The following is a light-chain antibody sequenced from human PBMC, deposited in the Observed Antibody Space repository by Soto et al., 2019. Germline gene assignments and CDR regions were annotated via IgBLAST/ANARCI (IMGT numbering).Light chain of an antibody. J-gene: IGKJ1*01. V-gene: IGKV1-5*03. CDR1: HTISPW. CDR2: KAS. CDR3: QHYNSYSEA. Sequence: DIQMTQSPSTLSASVGDRVIITCRASHTISPWLAWYQQKPGKAPKLLIYKASTLKSGVPSRFSGSGSATAFTLTISSLQPDDFATYYCQHYNSYSEAFGQGTKVDIK.